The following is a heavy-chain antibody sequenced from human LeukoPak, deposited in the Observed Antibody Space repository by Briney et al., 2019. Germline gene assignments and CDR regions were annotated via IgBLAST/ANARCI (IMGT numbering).Heavy chain of an antibody. V-gene: IGHV1-69*13. D-gene: IGHD1-26*01. J-gene: IGHJ4*02. CDR3: ARGNGTYTPSDH. CDR2: ITPLVSTT. Sequence: SVKVSCKSSGGISHPYAIAWLRQAPGQGLEWMGGITPLVSTTVYARKLQGRVTFTADEATRTVYMELRSLNSDDTAIYYCARGNGTYTPSDHWGQGTLVTVSS. CDR1: GGISHPYA.